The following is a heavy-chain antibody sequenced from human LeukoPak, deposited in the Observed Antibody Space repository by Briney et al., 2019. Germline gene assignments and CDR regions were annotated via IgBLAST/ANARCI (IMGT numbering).Heavy chain of an antibody. D-gene: IGHD6-19*01. V-gene: IGHV3-20*01. CDR1: GFTFDDYG. CDR3: AKDMGSVAGTRPLDY. J-gene: IGHJ4*02. CDR2: INWNGGST. Sequence: GGSLRLSCAASGFTFDDYGMSWVRQAPGKGLEWVSGINWNGGSTGYADSVKGRFTISRDNAKNSLYLQMNSLRAEDTALYHCAKDMGSVAGTRPLDYWGQGTLVTVSS.